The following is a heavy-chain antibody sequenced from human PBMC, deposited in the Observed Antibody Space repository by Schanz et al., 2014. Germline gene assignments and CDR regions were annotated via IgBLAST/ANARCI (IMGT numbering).Heavy chain of an antibody. CDR1: GFSVGNKY. V-gene: IGHV3-48*01. D-gene: IGHD3-3*01. J-gene: IGHJ4*02. CDR3: VRDSFFAFDY. CDR2: VSRSTPDI. Sequence: EVQLVESGGGLVKPGGFLRLSCAASGFSVGNKYMNWVRQAPGKGLEWVSYVSRSTPDIYYADSVKGRFTMSRDNAKNSVFLQMNSLRAEDTAVYYCVRDSFFAFDYWGQGTLVTVSS.